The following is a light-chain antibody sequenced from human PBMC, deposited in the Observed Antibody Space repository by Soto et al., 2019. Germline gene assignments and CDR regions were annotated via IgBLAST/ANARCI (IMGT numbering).Light chain of an antibody. CDR1: QTISNTF. J-gene: IGKJ1*01. V-gene: IGKV3-20*01. CDR2: GAS. Sequence: EILFVPAPSTLSLSPGERDTLSRRASQTISNTFLAWYQQRPGQAPRLLIYGASGRAAGIPDRFSGSGSGTDFTLTISRLEPEDFAVYYCQQYGRSGTFGQGTKVDIK. CDR3: QQYGRSGT.